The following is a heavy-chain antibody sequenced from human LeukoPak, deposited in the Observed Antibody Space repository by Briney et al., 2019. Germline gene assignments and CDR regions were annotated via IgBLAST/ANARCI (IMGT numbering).Heavy chain of an antibody. CDR1: GYTFTSYD. D-gene: IGHD2-8*01. CDR2: MNPNSGNT. Sequence: ASVKVSCKASGYTFTSYDINWVRQATGQGLEWMGWMNPNSGNTGYAQKFQGRVTITRNTSISTAYMELSSLRSEDTAVYYCARIHVSDNWFDPWGQGTLVTVSS. J-gene: IGHJ5*02. CDR3: ARIHVSDNWFDP. V-gene: IGHV1-8*03.